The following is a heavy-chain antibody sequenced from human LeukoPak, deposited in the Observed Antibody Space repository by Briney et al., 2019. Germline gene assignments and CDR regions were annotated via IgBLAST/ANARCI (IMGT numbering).Heavy chain of an antibody. Sequence: GGSLRLSCAASGFTFSHYNMNWIRQAPGKGLEWVSYITGSSTTIYYADSVKGRFTISRDNAKNSLYLQMNSLRAEDTAVYYCAELGITMIGGVWGKGTTVTISS. J-gene: IGHJ6*04. CDR3: AELGITMIGGV. CDR1: GFTFSHYN. D-gene: IGHD3-10*02. V-gene: IGHV3-48*04. CDR2: ITGSSTTI.